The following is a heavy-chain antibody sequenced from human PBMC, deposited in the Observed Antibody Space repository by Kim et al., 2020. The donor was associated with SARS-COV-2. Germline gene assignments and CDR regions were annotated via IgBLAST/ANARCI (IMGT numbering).Heavy chain of an antibody. V-gene: IGHV2-70*01. CDR2: DK. D-gene: IGHD4-17*01. Sequence: DKYYSTSLKTRLTISKDTSKNQVVLTMTNMDPVDTATYYCGRFLYGNGMDVWGQGTTVTVSS. CDR3: GRFLYGNGMDV. J-gene: IGHJ6*02.